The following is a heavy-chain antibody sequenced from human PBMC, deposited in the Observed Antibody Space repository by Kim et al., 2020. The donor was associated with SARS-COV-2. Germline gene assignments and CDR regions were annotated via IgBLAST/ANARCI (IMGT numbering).Heavy chain of an antibody. Sequence: GGSLRLSCAASGFTFSSYAMHWVRQAPGKGLEWVAVISYDGSNKYYADSVKGRFTISRDNSKNTLYLQMNSLRAEDTAVYYCARGDGWDFWGQGTLVTVS. D-gene: IGHD3-16*01. CDR3: ARGDGWDF. V-gene: IGHV3-30-3*01. CDR2: ISYDGSNK. CDR1: GFTFSSYA. J-gene: IGHJ4*02.